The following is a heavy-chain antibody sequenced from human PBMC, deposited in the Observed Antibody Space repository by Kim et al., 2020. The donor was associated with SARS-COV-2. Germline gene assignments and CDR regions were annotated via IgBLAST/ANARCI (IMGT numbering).Heavy chain of an antibody. Sequence: ASVKVSCKASGYTFTNYGISWVRQAPGQGLEWMGWISGYNSNTNYAQKLQGRVTLTTDTSTSTAYMELRSLTSDDTAFYYCARDGKWELLRGYSYYGMDVWGQGTTVTVSS. V-gene: IGHV1-18*01. CDR1: GYTFTNYG. CDR3: ARDGKWELLRGYSYYGMDV. CDR2: ISGYNSNT. J-gene: IGHJ6*02. D-gene: IGHD1-26*01.